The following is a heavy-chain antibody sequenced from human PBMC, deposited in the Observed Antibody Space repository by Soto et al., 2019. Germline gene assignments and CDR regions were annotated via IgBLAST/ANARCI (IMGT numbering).Heavy chain of an antibody. J-gene: IGHJ3*02. V-gene: IGHV1-69*01. Sequence: QVQLVQSGAEVKKPGSSVKVSCKASGGTFSSYAISWVRQAPGQGLEWMGGIIPIFGTANYSQKFQGRVTITADESTSTAYMELSSLRAEDTAVYYCAGYYYGSRSYYNFAFDIWGQGTMVTVSS. D-gene: IGHD3-10*01. CDR2: IIPIFGTA. CDR1: GGTFSSYA. CDR3: AGYYYGSRSYYNFAFDI.